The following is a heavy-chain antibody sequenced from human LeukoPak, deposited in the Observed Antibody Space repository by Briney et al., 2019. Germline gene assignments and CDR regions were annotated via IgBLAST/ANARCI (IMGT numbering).Heavy chain of an antibody. D-gene: IGHD3-22*01. CDR1: GYTFTGYY. Sequence: ASVKVSCKASGYTFTGYYMHWVRQAPGQGLEWMGWINPNSGGANYAQKFQGRVTMTRDTSISTAYMELSRLRSDDTAVYYCARVDYYDSSGYPYYYYYMDVWGKGTTVTISS. CDR3: ARVDYYDSSGYPYYYYYMDV. CDR2: INPNSGGA. J-gene: IGHJ6*03. V-gene: IGHV1-2*02.